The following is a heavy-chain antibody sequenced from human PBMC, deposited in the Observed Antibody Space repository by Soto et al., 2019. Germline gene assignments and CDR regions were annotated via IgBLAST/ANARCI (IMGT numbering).Heavy chain of an antibody. CDR3: ARHRGYYDIMTGYYTELNFDY. D-gene: IGHD3-9*01. CDR1: NGSNSSSSYY. V-gene: IGHV4-39*01. Sequence: SETLSLTCNVSNGSNSSSSYYWGWIRQPPGKGLEGIGSIYYSGTTYYNPSLKSRVTISVDTSKNQFSLTLSSVTAVDTAVYYCARHRGYYDIMTGYYTELNFDYWSQGTLANVSS. CDR2: IYYSGTT. J-gene: IGHJ4*02.